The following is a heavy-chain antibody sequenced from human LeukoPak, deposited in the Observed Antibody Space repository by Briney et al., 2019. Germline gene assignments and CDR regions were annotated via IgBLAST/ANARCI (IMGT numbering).Heavy chain of an antibody. CDR3: ARGLGGSGSYSLTFDS. J-gene: IGHJ4*02. Sequence: ASVKVSCKASGYTFTSYYINWVRLAAGQGLEWMGWISAYNGNTKYAQKLQGRVTMTTDTSTSTAYMDLRSLRSDDTAVYYCARGLGGSGSYSLTFDSWGQGTLVTVSS. CDR1: GYTFTSYY. V-gene: IGHV1-18*01. D-gene: IGHD1-26*01. CDR2: ISAYNGNT.